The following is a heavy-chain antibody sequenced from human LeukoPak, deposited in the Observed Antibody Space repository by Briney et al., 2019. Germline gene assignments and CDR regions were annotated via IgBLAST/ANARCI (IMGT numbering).Heavy chain of an antibody. CDR1: RHTFTSHY. CDR3: ARDRGMTTVTTTYYYGMDV. CDR2: IPPRGGTT. D-gene: IGHD4-17*01. J-gene: IGHJ6*04. V-gene: IGHV1-46*01. Sequence: PSVKLFYNACRHTFTSHYIHWARQARGQGLEWMRKIPPRGGTTLYTQRFQGRVTMTRGTSTSTVYMKLSSLRSDDTAVYYCARDRGMTTVTTTYYYGMDVWGKGTTVTVSS.